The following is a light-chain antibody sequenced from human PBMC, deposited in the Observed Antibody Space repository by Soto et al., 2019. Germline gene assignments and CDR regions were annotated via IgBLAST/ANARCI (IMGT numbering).Light chain of an antibody. V-gene: IGKV3-20*01. J-gene: IGKJ2*03. CDR1: QSVSRSL. CDR3: QQYGNPPPYS. CDR2: GAS. Sequence: EIVLTQSPGTLSLSPGERATLSCRASQSVSRSLLAWYQQKPGQAPRLLIYGASTRATGIADRFSGSGSGRDVTLTISRLEPEDFAVYYCQQYGNPPPYSFGQGTKLEIK.